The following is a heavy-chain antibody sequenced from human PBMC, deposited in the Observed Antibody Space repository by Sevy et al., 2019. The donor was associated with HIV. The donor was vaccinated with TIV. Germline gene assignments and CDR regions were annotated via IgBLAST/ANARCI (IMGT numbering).Heavy chain of an antibody. V-gene: IGHV1-18*01. Sequence: ASVKVSCKASGYTFTSYGISWVRQAPGQGLEWMGWISAYNGNTNYAQKLQGRVTMTTDTSTSTAYMELRSLRSDDTAVYYCARDRAVAQHQDYFQHWGQGTLVTVSS. CDR2: ISAYNGNT. D-gene: IGHD6-19*01. CDR3: ARDRAVAQHQDYFQH. CDR1: GYTFTSYG. J-gene: IGHJ1*01.